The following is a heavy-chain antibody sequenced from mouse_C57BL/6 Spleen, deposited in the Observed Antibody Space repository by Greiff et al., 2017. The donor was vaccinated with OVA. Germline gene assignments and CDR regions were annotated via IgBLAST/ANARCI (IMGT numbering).Heavy chain of an antibody. D-gene: IGHD2-4*01. J-gene: IGHJ3*01. CDR3: ARDLGLRRTY. CDR1: GYSITSGYY. CDR2: ISYDGSN. Sequence: EVHLVESGPGLVKPSQSLSLTCSVTGYSITSGYYWNWIRQFPGNKLEWMGYISYDGSNNYNPSLKNRISITRDTSKNQFFLKLNSVTTEDTATYYCARDLGLRRTYWGQGTLVTVSA. V-gene: IGHV3-6*01.